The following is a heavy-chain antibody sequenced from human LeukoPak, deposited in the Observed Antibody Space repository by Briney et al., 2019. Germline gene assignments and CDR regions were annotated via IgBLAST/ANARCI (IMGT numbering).Heavy chain of an antibody. CDR1: GGSISSTSYY. J-gene: IGHJ3*02. CDR2: IYYTGTT. V-gene: IGHV4-39*01. Sequence: PSETLSLTCSVSGGSISSTSYYWGWTRQPPGKGLEWIGSIYYTGTTYYNPSLKSRVTISVDTSKNQFSLKLSSVTAADTSVYYCAIPYAGGYLYAFDIWGQGTMVTVSS. CDR3: AIPYAGGYLYAFDI. D-gene: IGHD1-26*01.